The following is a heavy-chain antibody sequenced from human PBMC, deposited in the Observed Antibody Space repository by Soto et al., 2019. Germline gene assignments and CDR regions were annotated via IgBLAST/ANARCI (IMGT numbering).Heavy chain of an antibody. CDR2: INPSGGST. J-gene: IGHJ6*02. Sequence: QVQLVQSGAEVKKPGASVKVSCKASGYTFTSYYMHWVRQAPGQGLEWMGIINPSGGSTSYAQKFQGRVTMTTDTSTSTVYMELSSLRSEATAVYYCARELATLTVYYYYGMDVWGQGTTVTVSS. CDR3: ARELATLTVYYYYGMDV. CDR1: GYTFTSYY. V-gene: IGHV1-46*01. D-gene: IGHD4-17*01.